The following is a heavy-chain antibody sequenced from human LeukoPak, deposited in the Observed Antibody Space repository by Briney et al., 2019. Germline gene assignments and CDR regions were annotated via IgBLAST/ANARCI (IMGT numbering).Heavy chain of an antibody. CDR1: GFTFSSYD. Sequence: GGSLRLSCAASGFTFSSYDMHWVRHATGKGLEWVSAIGTAGDTYYQGSVKGRFTISRENAKNSLYLQMNSLRAGDTAVYYCVPGIWQQLFSWGQGTLVTVSS. CDR3: VPGIWQQLFS. V-gene: IGHV3-13*01. CDR2: IGTAGDT. J-gene: IGHJ4*02. D-gene: IGHD6-13*01.